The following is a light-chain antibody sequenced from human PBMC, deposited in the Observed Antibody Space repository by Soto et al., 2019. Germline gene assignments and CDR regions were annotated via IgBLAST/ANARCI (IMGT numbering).Light chain of an antibody. CDR2: DVS. J-gene: IGKJ1*01. Sequence: IPLTQSPSTLSASIGNRGTITFRASQSLDNSLDWYQHKPGKAPKLLIYDVSSLESGVPSRFSGSGSETEFTLTISSLFPDDFATYYCQQYNRYWTFGQGTKVDIK. CDR1: QSLDNS. V-gene: IGKV1-5*01. CDR3: QQYNRYWT.